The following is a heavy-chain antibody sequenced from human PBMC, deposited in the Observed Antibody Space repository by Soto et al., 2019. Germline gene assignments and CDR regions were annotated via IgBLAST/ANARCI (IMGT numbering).Heavy chain of an antibody. D-gene: IGHD1-26*01. Sequence: ASVKVSCKASGYTFTTYGIHWVRQAPGQRPEWMGWIYAGNGDTKYSQKFQGRVTIARDTSAGAAYMELSSLRSEDTAVYYCARDRRETYYYYYAMDVWGQGTTVTVSS. J-gene: IGHJ6*02. CDR2: IYAGNGDT. CDR1: GYTFTTYG. CDR3: ARDRRETYYYYYAMDV. V-gene: IGHV1-3*01.